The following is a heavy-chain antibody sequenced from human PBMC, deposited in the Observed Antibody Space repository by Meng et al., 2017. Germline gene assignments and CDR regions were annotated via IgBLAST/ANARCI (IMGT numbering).Heavy chain of an antibody. CDR2: ISAYNGNT. Sequence: QVQLVQVGAEVKKPGASVKVSCKASGYTFPSNGISWVRQAPGQGLEWRGWISAYNGNTNYAQKLQGRVTMTTDTSTSTAYMELRSLRSDDTAVYYCARETYYDFWSGYGHFDYWGQGTLVTVSS. CDR3: ARETYYDFWSGYGHFDY. V-gene: IGHV1-18*01. J-gene: IGHJ4*02. D-gene: IGHD3-3*01. CDR1: GYTFPSNG.